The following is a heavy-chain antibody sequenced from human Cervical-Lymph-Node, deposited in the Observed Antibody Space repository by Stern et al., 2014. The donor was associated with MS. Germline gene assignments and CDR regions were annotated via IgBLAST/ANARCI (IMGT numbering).Heavy chain of an antibody. V-gene: IGHV1-8*01. CDR1: GYTFTSYD. J-gene: IGHJ4*02. CDR3: VRSFCSGGSCYGRFDY. CDR2: MKSNSDNT. D-gene: IGHD2-15*01. Sequence: QVKLVQSGAEVKKPGASVKVSCKASGYTFTSYDIHWVRQAAGQGLEWVGWMKSNSDNTVYAQKFQGRVTMTRNNSIRTAYMELSSLRSEDTAMYYCVRSFCSGGSCYGRFDYWGQGTLVTVSS.